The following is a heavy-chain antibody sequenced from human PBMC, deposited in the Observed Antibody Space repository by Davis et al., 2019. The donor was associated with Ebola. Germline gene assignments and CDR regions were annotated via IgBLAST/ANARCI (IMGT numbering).Heavy chain of an antibody. J-gene: IGHJ4*02. CDR1: GFTFSSYW. D-gene: IGHD6-19*01. Sequence: GESPKISCAASGFTFSSYWMSWVRQAPGKGLEWVANIKQDASEKYYVDSVKGRYIISRDNAKTSVFLQMNSLRAEDTGIYYCVREGKQWLVSLWGQGTLVTVSS. CDR2: IKQDASEK. CDR3: VREGKQWLVSL. V-gene: IGHV3-7*01.